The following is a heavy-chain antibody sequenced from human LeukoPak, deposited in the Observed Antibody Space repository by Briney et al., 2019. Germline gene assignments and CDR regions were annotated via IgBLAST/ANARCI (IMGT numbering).Heavy chain of an antibody. D-gene: IGHD1-14*01. CDR3: VTGTHPGN. CDR2: IYSGGST. CDR1: GFTVSNNY. V-gene: IGHV3-66*01. J-gene: IGHJ4*02. Sequence: GGSLRLSCAASGFTVSNNYVSWVRQAPGKGLEWIAVIYSGGSTFHADSVKGRFIISRDNSKNTLYLQMNSLRVEDTAVYYCVTGTHPGNWGQGTLVTVSS.